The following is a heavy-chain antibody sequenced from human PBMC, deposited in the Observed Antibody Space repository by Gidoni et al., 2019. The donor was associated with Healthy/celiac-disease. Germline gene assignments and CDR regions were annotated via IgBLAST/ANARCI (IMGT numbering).Heavy chain of an antibody. CDR1: GSTFSSYA. CDR3: AKDPAYYDFWSGNLDY. D-gene: IGHD3-3*01. V-gene: IGHV3-23*01. CDR2: ISGSGGST. Sequence: EVQLLESGEGLVQPGWSLRLSCAASGSTFSSYAMSWVRQAPGKGLEWVSAISGSGGSTYYADSVKGRFTISRDNSKNTLYLQMNSLRAEDTAVYYCAKDPAYYDFWSGNLDYWGQGTLVTVSS. J-gene: IGHJ4*02.